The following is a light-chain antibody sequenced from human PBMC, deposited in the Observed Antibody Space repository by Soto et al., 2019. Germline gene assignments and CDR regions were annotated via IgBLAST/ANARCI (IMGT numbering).Light chain of an antibody. V-gene: IGKV3-11*01. CDR3: QQRQT. Sequence: EIVFTQSPDTLSLSPVESATLSCRASQSVSYYLAWYQQKPGQAPRLLIYDASNRATGIPARFSGSGSGTDFTLTISSLEPEDFAVYYCQQRQTFGQGTKVDIK. J-gene: IGKJ1*01. CDR2: DAS. CDR1: QSVSYY.